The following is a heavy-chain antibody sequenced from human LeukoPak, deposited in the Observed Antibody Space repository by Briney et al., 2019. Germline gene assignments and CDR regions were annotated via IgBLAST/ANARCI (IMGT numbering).Heavy chain of an antibody. CDR3: ARDSVSRGVAPGFDY. V-gene: IGHV3-33*01. Sequence: GGSLRLSCAASGFTFSSYGMHWVRQAPGKGLEWVAVIWYDGSNKYYADSVKGRFTISRDNSKNTLYLQMNSLRAEDTAVYYCARDSVSRGVAPGFDYWGQGTLVTVSS. CDR2: IWYDGSNK. D-gene: IGHD3-10*01. J-gene: IGHJ4*02. CDR1: GFTFSSYG.